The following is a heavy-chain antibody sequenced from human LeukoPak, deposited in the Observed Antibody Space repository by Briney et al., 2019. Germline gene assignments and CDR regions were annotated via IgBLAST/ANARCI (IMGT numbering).Heavy chain of an antibody. CDR3: ARLYIVKTMTPSWYFDY. D-gene: IGHD3-16*02. CDR1: GGSISSSSYY. J-gene: IGHJ4*02. Sequence: SETLSLTCTVSGGSISSSSYYWGWIRQPPGKGLEWIGSIYYSGSTYYNPSLRSRVTISVDTSKNQFSLKLSSVTAADTAVYYCARLYIVKTMTPSWYFDYWGQGTLVTVSS. V-gene: IGHV4-39*01. CDR2: IYYSGST.